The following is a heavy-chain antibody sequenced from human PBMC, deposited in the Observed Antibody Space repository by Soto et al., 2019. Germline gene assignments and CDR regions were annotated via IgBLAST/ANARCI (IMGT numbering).Heavy chain of an antibody. J-gene: IGHJ4*02. D-gene: IGHD3-10*01. CDR3: ARHGIVFYYCPGLDYYFYL. Sequence: SETLSLTCTVSGGSISSSSYYWAWIRQPPGKGLEWIGSIYYSGSTYYNPSLKSRVTISVDTSKNQFSLKLSSVTAADTAVYYCARHGIVFYYCPGLDYYFYLCGKGNLVIVYS. CDR2: IYYSGST. CDR1: GGSISSSSYY. V-gene: IGHV4-39*01.